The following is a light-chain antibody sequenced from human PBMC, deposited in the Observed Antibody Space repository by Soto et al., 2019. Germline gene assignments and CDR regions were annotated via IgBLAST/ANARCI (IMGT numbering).Light chain of an antibody. CDR3: AAWDDSLNIYV. J-gene: IGLJ1*01. CDR2: YDD. Sequence: QSVLTQPPSVSEAPRQRVTISCSGSNSNVGNNGVNWYQQLPGKAPKLLIYYDDLLPSGVSDRFSGSKSATSASLAISGLQSEDEADYYYAAWDDSLNIYVFGTGTKVTVL. V-gene: IGLV1-36*01. CDR1: NSNVGNNG.